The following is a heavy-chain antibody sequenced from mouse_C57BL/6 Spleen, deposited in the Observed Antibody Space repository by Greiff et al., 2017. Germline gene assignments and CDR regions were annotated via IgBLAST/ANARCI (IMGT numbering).Heavy chain of an antibody. CDR3: ARWCGTTVVATDY. Sequence: EVKLVESGGGLVQPGGSLSLSCAASGFTFTDYYMSWVRQPPGKALEWLGFIRNKANGYTTEYSASVKGRFTISRDNSQSILYLQMNALRAEDSATYFCARWCGTTVVATDYWGQGTTLTVSS. CDR1: GFTFTDYY. D-gene: IGHD1-1*01. CDR2: IRNKANGYTT. V-gene: IGHV7-3*01. J-gene: IGHJ2*01.